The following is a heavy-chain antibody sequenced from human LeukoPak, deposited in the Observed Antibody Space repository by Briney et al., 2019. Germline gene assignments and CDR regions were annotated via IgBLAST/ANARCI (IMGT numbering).Heavy chain of an antibody. CDR3: AKDLIAVAGQIDY. Sequence: GRSLRLSCAASGFTFSSYAMHWVRQAPGKGLEWVAVISYDGSNKYYADSVKGRFTISRDNSKNTLYLQMNSLRAEDTAVYYCAKDLIAVAGQIDYWGQGTLVTVSS. J-gene: IGHJ4*02. V-gene: IGHV3-30-3*01. D-gene: IGHD6-19*01. CDR1: GFTFSSYA. CDR2: ISYDGSNK.